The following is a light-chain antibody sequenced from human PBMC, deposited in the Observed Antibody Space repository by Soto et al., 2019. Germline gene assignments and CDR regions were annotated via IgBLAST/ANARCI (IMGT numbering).Light chain of an antibody. CDR2: EAS. CDR1: QSVSSSS. Sequence: EIVLTQSPGTLSLSPWERATLSCRASQSVSSSSLAWYQQNPGQAPRLLIYEASSRATGIPDRFSGSGSGTEFTLTISSLQSEDFAVYYCQQYNNWPRKFGQGAKVDIK. V-gene: IGKV3-20*01. J-gene: IGKJ1*01. CDR3: QQYNNWPRK.